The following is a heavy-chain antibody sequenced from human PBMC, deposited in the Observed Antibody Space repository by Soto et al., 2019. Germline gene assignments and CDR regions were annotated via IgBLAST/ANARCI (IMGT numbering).Heavy chain of an antibody. CDR3: ARGVAHFDY. V-gene: IGHV3-48*01. J-gene: IGHJ4*02. CDR1: GFTFSSFS. D-gene: IGHD3-3*01. CDR2: ISSSSSTI. Sequence: EVQLVESGGGLVQPGGSLRLSCAASGFTFSSFSMNWFRQAPGKGLEWVSYISSSSSTIIYTDSVKGRFTISRDNAKNSLYLQMNSLRAEDTAVYYCARGVAHFDYWGQGTLVTVSS.